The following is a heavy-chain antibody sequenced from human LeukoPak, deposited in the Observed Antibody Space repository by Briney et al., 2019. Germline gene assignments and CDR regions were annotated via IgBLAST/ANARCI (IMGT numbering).Heavy chain of an antibody. J-gene: IGHJ6*03. D-gene: IGHD3-3*01. CDR3: ARGYDFWSGYRYFYYYYYRDV. CDR2: IYTSGST. V-gene: IGHV4-61*02. Sequence: SETLSLTCTVSGGSISSGSYYWSWIRQPAGKGLEWIGRIYTSGSTNYNPSLKSRVTISVDTSKNQFSLKLSSVTAADTAVYYSARGYDFWSGYRYFYYYYYRDVWGKGTTVTVSS. CDR1: GGSISSGSYY.